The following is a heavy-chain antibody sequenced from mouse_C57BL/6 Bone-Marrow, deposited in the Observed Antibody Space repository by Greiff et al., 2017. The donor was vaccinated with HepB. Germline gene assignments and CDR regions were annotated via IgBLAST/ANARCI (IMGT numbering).Heavy chain of an antibody. Sequence: EVKVVESGGGLVQPGGSLKLSCAASGFTFSDYYMYWVRQTPEKRLEWVAYISNGGGSTYYPDTVKGRFTISRDNAKNTLYLQMSRLKSEDTAMYYCARLPVTTYYYAMDYWGQGTSVTVSS. V-gene: IGHV5-12*01. D-gene: IGHD2-1*01. CDR1: GFTFSDYY. CDR3: ARLPVTTYYYAMDY. CDR2: ISNGGGST. J-gene: IGHJ4*01.